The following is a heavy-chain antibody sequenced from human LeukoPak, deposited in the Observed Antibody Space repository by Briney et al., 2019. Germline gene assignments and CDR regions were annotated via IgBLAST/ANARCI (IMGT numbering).Heavy chain of an antibody. V-gene: IGHV3-9*01. D-gene: IGHD3-10*01. CDR1: GFTFDNYA. CDR3: AKGGLRLYFGQFHY. Sequence: PGGSLRLSCAASGFTFDNYAMPWVRKVPGKGLEWVSGISWNGGIIGYADSVKGRFTISRDSAKNSLYLQMNSLRVEDTALYYCAKGGLRLYFGQFHYWGQGTLVTVSS. CDR2: ISWNGGII. J-gene: IGHJ4*02.